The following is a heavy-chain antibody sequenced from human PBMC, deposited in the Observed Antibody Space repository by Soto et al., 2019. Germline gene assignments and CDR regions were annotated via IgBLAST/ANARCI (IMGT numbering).Heavy chain of an antibody. J-gene: IGHJ6*02. D-gene: IGHD1-20*01. CDR2: IERDDDDK. CDR3: ARSIRGPRKFNGMDV. CDR1: GFSITSPGMS. Sequence: SGPTLVNPTETLTLTCTFSGFSITSPGMSVSWIRQPPGRALEWLALIERDDDDKYYGTSLKTRLTISKDTRKNQVVLTMANMDPADTATYYCARSIRGPRKFNGMDVWGQGTTVTVSS. V-gene: IGHV2-70*13.